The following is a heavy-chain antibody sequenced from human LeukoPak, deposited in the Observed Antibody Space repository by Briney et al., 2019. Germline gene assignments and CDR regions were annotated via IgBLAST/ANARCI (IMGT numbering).Heavy chain of an antibody. CDR1: GFTFSSYS. J-gene: IGHJ4*02. CDR3: ARGDRTSGYCSGGSCYSILDY. D-gene: IGHD2-15*01. CDR2: ISSSSSYI. V-gene: IGHV3-21*01. Sequence: KAGGSLRLSCAASGFTFSSYSMNWVRQAPGKGLEWVSSISSSSSYIYYADSVKGRFTISRDNAKNSLYLQMNSLRAEDTAVYYCARGDRTSGYCSGGSCYSILDYWGQGTLVTVSS.